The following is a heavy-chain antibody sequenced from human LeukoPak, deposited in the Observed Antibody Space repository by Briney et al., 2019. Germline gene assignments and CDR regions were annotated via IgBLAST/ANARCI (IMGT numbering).Heavy chain of an antibody. J-gene: IGHJ6*03. CDR1: GFTFSSYN. Sequence: GGSLTLSCAASGFTFSSYNMNWVRQAPGKGLEGVSSISSSSSYIYYADSVKGRFTISRDNAKNSLYLQMNSLRAEDTAVYYCARDRGNQRGYYYYYMDVWGKGTTVTVSS. V-gene: IGHV3-21*01. D-gene: IGHD1-14*01. CDR2: ISSSSSYI. CDR3: ARDRGNQRGYYYYYMDV.